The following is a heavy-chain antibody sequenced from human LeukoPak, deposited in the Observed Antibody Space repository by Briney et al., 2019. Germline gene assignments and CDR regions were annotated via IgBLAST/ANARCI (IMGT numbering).Heavy chain of an antibody. CDR3: ARAGYYDSSGYYSFDY. D-gene: IGHD3-22*01. CDR1: GGSISSSNW. V-gene: IGHV4-4*02. CDR2: IYHSGST. J-gene: IGHJ4*02. Sequence: PSETLSLTCAVSGGSISSSNWWSWVRQPPEKGLEWMGVIYHSGSTNYKPSLKSRVTISVDKSKNQFSLKLTSVTAADTAVYYCARAGYYDSSGYYSFDYWGQGTLVTVSS.